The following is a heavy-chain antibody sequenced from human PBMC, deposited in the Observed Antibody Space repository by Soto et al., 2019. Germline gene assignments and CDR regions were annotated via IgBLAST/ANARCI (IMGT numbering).Heavy chain of an antibody. Sequence: QITLKESGPTLVKPTQTLTLTCTFSGFSVTTSGVAVGWIRQPPGKALEWLALIYWNDDKRYSPSLQSRLTITKDTSKNQVVLTITNMDPVDTATYYFAHRRLSTYGHWGRGTLVTVSS. D-gene: IGHD3-10*01. CDR1: GFSVTTSGVA. V-gene: IGHV2-5*01. J-gene: IGHJ4*02. CDR2: IYWNDDK. CDR3: AHRRLSTYGH.